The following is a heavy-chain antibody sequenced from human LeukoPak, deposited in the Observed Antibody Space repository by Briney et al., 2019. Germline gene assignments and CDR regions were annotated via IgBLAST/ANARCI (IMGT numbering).Heavy chain of an antibody. Sequence: GAPVKVSCKVSGYTLTELSMHWVRQAPGKGLEWMGGFDPEDGETIYAQKFQGRVTMTEDTSTDTAYMELSSLRSEDTAVYYCATSLRSLGRLGAFDIWGQGTMVTVSS. CDR1: GYTLTELS. V-gene: IGHV1-24*01. CDR3: ATSLRSLGRLGAFDI. CDR2: FDPEDGET. J-gene: IGHJ3*02. D-gene: IGHD5-12*01.